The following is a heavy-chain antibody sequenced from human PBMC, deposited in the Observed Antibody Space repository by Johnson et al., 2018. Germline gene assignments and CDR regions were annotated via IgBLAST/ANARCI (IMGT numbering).Heavy chain of an antibody. D-gene: IGHD6-19*01. CDR1: GFIFSTFA. Sequence: QVQLVQSGGGVVQPGRSLTLSCTASGFIFSTFALHWVRQAPGKGLEWMAVLSYDGGNKYYADSVKGRFTINRDNVKNTLYLQMDSLRTEDTAVYYCARDFLGVAGSAFDIWGQGTLVTVSS. V-gene: IGHV3-30-3*01. CDR3: ARDFLGVAGSAFDI. CDR2: LSYDGGNK. J-gene: IGHJ3*02.